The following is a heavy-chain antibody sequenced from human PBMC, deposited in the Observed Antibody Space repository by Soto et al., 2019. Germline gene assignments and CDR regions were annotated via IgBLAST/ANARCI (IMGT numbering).Heavy chain of an antibody. CDR1: GFTFSSYA. Sequence: EVQLLESGGGLVQPGGSLRLFCAASGFTFSSYAMSWVRQAPGKGLEWVSAISGSGGSTYYSDSVKGRFTISRDNSKNTLYLQMNSLRAEDTAVYYCAKDHIPDFWSGYYIDYWGQGTLVTVSS. D-gene: IGHD3-3*01. CDR2: ISGSGGST. J-gene: IGHJ4*02. CDR3: AKDHIPDFWSGYYIDY. V-gene: IGHV3-23*01.